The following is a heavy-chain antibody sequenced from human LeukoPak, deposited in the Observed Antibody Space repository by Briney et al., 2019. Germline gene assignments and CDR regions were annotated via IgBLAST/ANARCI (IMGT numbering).Heavy chain of an antibody. CDR3: ARGGKYYYDSSGYYPDY. CDR1: GYTFTSYY. J-gene: IGHJ4*02. D-gene: IGHD3-22*01. Sequence: ASVKVSCKTFGYTFTSYYMHWVREAPGQGLEWMGIMNPSGVGTTYAQKFQGRVTMTRDTSTSSLYMELSSLRSEDTAVYYCARGGKYYYDSSGYYPDYWGQGTLVTVSS. V-gene: IGHV1-46*01. CDR2: MNPSGVGT.